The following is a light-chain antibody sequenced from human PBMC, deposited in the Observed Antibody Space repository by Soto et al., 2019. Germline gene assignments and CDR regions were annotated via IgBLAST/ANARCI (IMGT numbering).Light chain of an antibody. Sequence: QSVLTQPPSVSGAPGQRVTISCTGSSSNIGAGYDVHWYQQLPGTAPKLLIYGNSNRPSGVPDRFSGSKSGTSASLAITGLQADDEAEYYCQSYDSSLTTGVFGTGTKLTVL. CDR2: GNS. CDR1: SSNIGAGYD. CDR3: QSYDSSLTTGV. J-gene: IGLJ1*01. V-gene: IGLV1-40*01.